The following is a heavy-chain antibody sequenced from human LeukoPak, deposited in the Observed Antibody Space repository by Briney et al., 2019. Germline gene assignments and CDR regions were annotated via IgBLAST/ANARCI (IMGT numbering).Heavy chain of an antibody. V-gene: IGHV4-59*12. Sequence: SETLSLTCTVSGGSISNYYWSWIRQPPGKGLEWIGYIYYSGSTNYNPSLKSRVTISVDTSKNQFSLKLSSVTAADTAVYYCARDKVTQTYYYYYYMDVWGKGTTVTVSS. CDR2: IYYSGST. J-gene: IGHJ6*03. D-gene: IGHD2-21*02. CDR1: GGSISNYY. CDR3: ARDKVTQTYYYYYYMDV.